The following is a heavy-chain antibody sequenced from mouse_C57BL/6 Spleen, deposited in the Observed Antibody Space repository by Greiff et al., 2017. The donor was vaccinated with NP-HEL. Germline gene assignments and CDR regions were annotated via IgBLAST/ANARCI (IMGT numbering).Heavy chain of an antibody. J-gene: IGHJ4*01. CDR3: ARGDYYGSSYKNYAMDY. D-gene: IGHD1-1*01. V-gene: IGHV1-18*01. CDR2: INPNNGGT. CDR1: GYTFTDYN. Sequence: EVQLQQSGPELVKPGASVKIPCKASGYTFTDYNMDWVKQSHGKSLEWIGDINPNNGGTIYNQKFKGKATLTVDKSSSTAYMELRSLTSEDTAVYYCARGDYYGSSYKNYAMDYWGQGTSVTVSS.